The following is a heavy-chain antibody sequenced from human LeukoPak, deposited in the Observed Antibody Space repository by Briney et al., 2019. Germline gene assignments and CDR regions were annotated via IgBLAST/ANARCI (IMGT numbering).Heavy chain of an antibody. V-gene: IGHV1-18*01. CDR2: ISAYNGNT. CDR1: GYTFTSYG. CDR3: ARDRVGYCSGGSCPIGY. J-gene: IGHJ4*02. Sequence: ASVKVSCKXSGYTFTSYGISWVRQAPGQGLEWMGWISAYNGNTNYAQKLQGRVTMTTDTSTSTAYMELRSLRSDDTAVYYCARDRVGYCSGGSCPIGYWGQGTLVTVSS. D-gene: IGHD2-15*01.